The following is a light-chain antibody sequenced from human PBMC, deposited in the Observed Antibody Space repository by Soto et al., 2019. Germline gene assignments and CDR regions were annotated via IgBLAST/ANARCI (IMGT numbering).Light chain of an antibody. CDR3: SSYKSSSTLDVG. V-gene: IGLV2-14*01. Sequence: QSALTQPASVSGSPGQSITISCTGTSSDVGGYNYVSWYQQHPGKAPKLMIYDVSNRPSGVSNRFSGSKSGNTASLTISGLQDEDEADYYCSSYKSSSTLDVGFGGGTKLTVL. CDR1: SSDVGGYNY. J-gene: IGLJ2*01. CDR2: DVS.